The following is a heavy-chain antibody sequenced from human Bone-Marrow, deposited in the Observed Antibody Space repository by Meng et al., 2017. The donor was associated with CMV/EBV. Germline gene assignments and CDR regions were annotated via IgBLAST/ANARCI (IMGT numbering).Heavy chain of an antibody. J-gene: IGHJ4*02. CDR1: GFIFSDYW. CDR3: ARGSVLRVLEWPDSNVQFDY. V-gene: IGHV3-74*01. Sequence: GESLKISCTASGFIFSDYWMHWVRQAPGGGLVWVARVTIGEDKTPRTLYADFAKGRFTISRDNAKNSLYLQMNSLRGEDTAVDYCARGSVLRVLEWPDSNVQFDYWGQGTLVTVSS. CDR2: VTIGEDKTPRT. D-gene: IGHD3-3*01.